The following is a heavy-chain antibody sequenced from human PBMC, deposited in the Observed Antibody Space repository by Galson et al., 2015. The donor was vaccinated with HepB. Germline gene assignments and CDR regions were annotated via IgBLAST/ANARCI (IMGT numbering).Heavy chain of an antibody. CDR2: INPSGGST. CDR3: ARDGSSNYYDSSVRGYNWFDP. J-gene: IGHJ5*02. CDR1: GYTFTSYY. Sequence: SVKVSCKASGYTFTSYYMHWVRQAPGQGLEWMGIINPSGGSTSYAQKFQGRVTMTRDTSTSTVYMELSSLRSEDTAVYYCARDGSSNYYDSSVRGYNWFDPWGQGTLVTVSS. V-gene: IGHV1-46*03. D-gene: IGHD3-22*01.